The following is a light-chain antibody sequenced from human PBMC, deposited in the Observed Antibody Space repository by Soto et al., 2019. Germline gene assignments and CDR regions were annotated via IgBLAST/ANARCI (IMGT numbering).Light chain of an antibody. CDR3: QHRATWPPLIT. CDR1: QSVTTN. CDR2: DIS. V-gene: IGKV3-11*01. Sequence: EIVLTQSPATLSLSPGERATLSCRTSQSVTTNFAWYQQKPGQAPRLLIYDISNRATGIPDRFSGSGSGTDFTLNISSLEPEDFAVYYCQHRATWPPLITVGPGTKVEIK. J-gene: IGKJ3*01.